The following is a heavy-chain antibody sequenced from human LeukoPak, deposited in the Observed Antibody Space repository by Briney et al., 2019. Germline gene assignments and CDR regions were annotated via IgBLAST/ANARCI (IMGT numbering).Heavy chain of an antibody. V-gene: IGHV3-48*01. J-gene: IGHJ4*02. CDR3: ARELESITGTTTGSPRVRVFDY. D-gene: IGHD1-7*01. Sequence: GGSLRLSCAASGFTFSSYSMNWVRQAPGKGLEWVSYISSSSSTIYYADSVKGRFTISRDNAKNSLYLQMNSLRAEDTAVYYCARELESITGTTTGSPRVRVFDYWGQGTLVTVSS. CDR1: GFTFSSYS. CDR2: ISSSSSTI.